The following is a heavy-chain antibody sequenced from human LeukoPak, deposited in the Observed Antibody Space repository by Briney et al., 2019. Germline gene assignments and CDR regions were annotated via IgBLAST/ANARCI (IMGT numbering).Heavy chain of an antibody. CDR2: ISGSDGST. D-gene: IGHD1-14*01. CDR3: ATSRTFDY. CDR1: RFTFSTYA. Sequence: PGGSLRLSCAASRFTFSTYAMSWVRQPPGKGLEWVSAISGSDGSTYYADSVKGRFTISRDNAKNTLFLHMNSLRSEDTAVYYCATSRTFDYWGQGTLVTVSS. V-gene: IGHV3-23*01. J-gene: IGHJ4*02.